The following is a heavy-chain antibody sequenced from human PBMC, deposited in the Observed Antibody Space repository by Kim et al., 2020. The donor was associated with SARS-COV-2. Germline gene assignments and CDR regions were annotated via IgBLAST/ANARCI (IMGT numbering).Heavy chain of an antibody. V-gene: IGHV3-11*05. CDR3: ARGGNAYSSRGSFDY. J-gene: IGHJ4*02. Sequence: SVKGRLTICRDTAKNSLSLQMTSLRARDTAVYYCARGGNAYSSRGSFDYWGQGTLVTVSS. D-gene: IGHD6-13*01.